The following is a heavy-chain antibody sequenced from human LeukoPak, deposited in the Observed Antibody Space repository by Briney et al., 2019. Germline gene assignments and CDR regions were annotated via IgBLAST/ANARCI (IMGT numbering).Heavy chain of an antibody. CDR3: ARVGRGDHTWGSYSFDH. J-gene: IGHJ4*02. CDR2: ISYSGRT. V-gene: IGHV4-59*01. D-gene: IGHD3-16*01. CDR1: GYFISSYH. Sequence: SQPLSLTCTISGYFISSYHWTWIRQSPGKGQEWIGYISYSGRTKYNASLESRVTISLDTSKNQLSLKLSSVTAADTARYYCARVGRGDHTWGSYSFDHWGQGTPVTVSS.